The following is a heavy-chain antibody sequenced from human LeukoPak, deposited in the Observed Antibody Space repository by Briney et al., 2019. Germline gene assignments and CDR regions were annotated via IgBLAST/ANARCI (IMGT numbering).Heavy chain of an antibody. CDR2: INPSGGST. V-gene: IGHV1-46*01. Sequence: ASVKVSCKASGGTFSSYAISWVRQAPGQGLEWMGIINPSGGSTSYAQKFQGRVTMTRDTSTSTVYMELSSLRSEDTAVYYCAREPSRNYYGMDVWGQGTTVTVSS. CDR3: AREPSRNYYGMDV. CDR1: GGTFSSYA. D-gene: IGHD5-24*01. J-gene: IGHJ6*02.